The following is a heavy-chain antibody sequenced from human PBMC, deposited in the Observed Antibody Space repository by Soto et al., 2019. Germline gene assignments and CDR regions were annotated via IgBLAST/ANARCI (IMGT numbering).Heavy chain of an antibody. CDR3: AKDTVGGYSFWSGYYSDGLDV. Sequence: EVKLLESGGGLAQPGGSLRLSCVGSGFTFDSYAISWVRQAPGDRLQWIAAIRGSADGTDYAHSVRGRFTISRDNAKKTVHLQMDSLRVEDTAVYFCAKDTVGGYSFWSGYYSDGLDVWGQGTLVTVS. D-gene: IGHD3-3*01. CDR2: IRGSADGT. CDR1: GFTFDSYA. J-gene: IGHJ3*01. V-gene: IGHV3-23*01.